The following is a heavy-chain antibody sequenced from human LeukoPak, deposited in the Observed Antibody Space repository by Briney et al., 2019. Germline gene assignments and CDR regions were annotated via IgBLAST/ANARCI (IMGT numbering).Heavy chain of an antibody. D-gene: IGHD4/OR15-4a*01. CDR3: ARDFTSMVNYYYYGMDV. Sequence: GGSLRLSCAASGFTVSSNYMSWVRQAPGKGLEWVSVIYSGGSTYYADSVKGRFTISRDNSKNTLYLQMNSLRAEDTAVYYCARDFTSMVNYYYYGMDVWGQGTLVTVSS. CDR1: GFTVSSNY. J-gene: IGHJ6*02. V-gene: IGHV3-53*01. CDR2: IYSGGST.